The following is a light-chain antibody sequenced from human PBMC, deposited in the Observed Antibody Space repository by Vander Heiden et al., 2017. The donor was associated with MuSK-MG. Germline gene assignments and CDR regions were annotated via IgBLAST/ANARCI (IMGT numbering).Light chain of an antibody. CDR1: QNISTW. V-gene: IGKV1-5*03. Sequence: IQMTQSPSTLSASVGAKITITCRASQNISTWLAWYQQKPGKAPEVLIYKASTSQGGVPHRFSGSGSGTEFTLNITCVQADDFATYYCQQDKRYPFTFGGGTKVEIK. CDR3: QQDKRYPFT. J-gene: IGKJ4*01. CDR2: KAS.